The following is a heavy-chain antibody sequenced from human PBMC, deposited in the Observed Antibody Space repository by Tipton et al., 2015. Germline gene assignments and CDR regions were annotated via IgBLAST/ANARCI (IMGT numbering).Heavy chain of an antibody. CDR3: ARHVGSSGWYVTLNWFDP. D-gene: IGHD6-19*01. J-gene: IGHJ5*02. Sequence: TLSLTCAVYGGSFSDYYWNWIRRPPGKGLEWIGEVRQGESTNYNPSLKSRLTLSINTSKNQFSLKLTSVTAADTAVYYCARHVGSSGWYVTLNWFDPWGQGTLVTVSS. V-gene: IGHV4-34*01. CDR2: VRQGEST. CDR1: GGSFSDYY.